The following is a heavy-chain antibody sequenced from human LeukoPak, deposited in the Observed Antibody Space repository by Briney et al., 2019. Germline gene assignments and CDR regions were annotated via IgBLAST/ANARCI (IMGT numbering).Heavy chain of an antibody. CDR3: ARHVLSCRGRSCYPNWFDS. CDR2: IYSTGGT. J-gene: IGHJ5*01. Sequence: SETLSLTCTVSGGSINSFYWSWIRQPPGKGLEWIGYIYSTGGTTHNPSLKSRVTLSVDTSKNQLSLSLRSVTAADTALYFCARHVLSCRGRSCYPNWFDSWGQGILVTVSS. D-gene: IGHD2-15*01. V-gene: IGHV4-59*08. CDR1: GGSINSFY.